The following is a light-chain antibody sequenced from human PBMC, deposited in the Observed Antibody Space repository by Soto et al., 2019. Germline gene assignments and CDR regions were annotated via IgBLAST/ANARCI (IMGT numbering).Light chain of an antibody. CDR2: DAS. CDR1: QSVDSY. Sequence: EIVLTQSPATLSLSPGERATLSCRASQSVDSYLAWYQQKPGQAPRLLIFDASNRATGIPARFSGSGSGTAFTFNISSLEPEDFAVYYCQQHNNGLTFGGGTKVEMK. J-gene: IGKJ4*01. V-gene: IGKV3-11*01. CDR3: QQHNNGLT.